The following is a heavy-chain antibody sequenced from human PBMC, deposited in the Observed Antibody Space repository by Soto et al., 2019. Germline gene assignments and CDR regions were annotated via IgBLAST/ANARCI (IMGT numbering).Heavy chain of an antibody. J-gene: IGHJ6*02. CDR3: ARESVDSTFTHQAYYYGMDV. V-gene: IGHV3-33*01. D-gene: IGHD5-12*01. CDR1: SSG. CDR2: IWYDGSNK. Sequence: SSGTHRIRQTQSKGLEWVAVIWYDGSNKYYADSVKGRFTISRDNSKNTLYLQMNSLRAEDTAVYYCARESVDSTFTHQAYYYGMDVWGQGTTVTVSS.